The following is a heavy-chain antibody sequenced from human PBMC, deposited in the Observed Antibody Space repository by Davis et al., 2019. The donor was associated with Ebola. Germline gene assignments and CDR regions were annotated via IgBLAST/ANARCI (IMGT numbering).Heavy chain of an antibody. CDR3: ARQGWSGYSLRHWLDP. J-gene: IGHJ5*02. D-gene: IGHD3-3*01. Sequence: SETLSLTCTVSGGSIISSSSYWGWIRQPPGKGLEWIGEINHSGSTNYNPSLKSRVTISVDTSKNQFSLKLSSVTAADTAVYYCARQGWSGYSLRHWLDPWGRGTLVTVSS. CDR2: INHSGST. CDR1: GGSIISSSSY. V-gene: IGHV4-39*01.